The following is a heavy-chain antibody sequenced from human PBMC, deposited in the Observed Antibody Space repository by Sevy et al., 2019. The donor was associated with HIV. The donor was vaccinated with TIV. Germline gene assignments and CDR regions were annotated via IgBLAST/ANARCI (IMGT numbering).Heavy chain of an antibody. CDR3: ARGAGMTTVLRPFDY. J-gene: IGHJ4*02. V-gene: IGHV3-33*01. CDR1: GFTFSSYG. D-gene: IGHD4-17*01. CDR2: IWYDGSNK. Sequence: GGSLRLSCAASGFTFSSYGMHRVRQAPGKGLEWVAVIWYDGSNKYYADSVKGRFTISRDNSKNTLYLQMNSLRAEDTAVYYCARGAGMTTVLRPFDYWGQGTLVTVSS.